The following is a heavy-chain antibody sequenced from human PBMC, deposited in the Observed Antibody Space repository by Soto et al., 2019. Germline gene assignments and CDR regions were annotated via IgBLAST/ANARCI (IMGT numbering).Heavy chain of an antibody. J-gene: IGHJ4*02. V-gene: IGHV4-34*01. D-gene: IGHD6-13*01. Sequence: TSETLSLTCAVYGGSFSGYYWNWIRQPPGKGLEWIGEINHSGSTNYNPSLKSRVTISVDTSKNQFSLILRSVTAADTAVYYCARLPPISAADTSLFDYWGEGTLVTVSS. CDR1: GGSFSGYY. CDR3: ARLPPISAADTSLFDY. CDR2: INHSGST.